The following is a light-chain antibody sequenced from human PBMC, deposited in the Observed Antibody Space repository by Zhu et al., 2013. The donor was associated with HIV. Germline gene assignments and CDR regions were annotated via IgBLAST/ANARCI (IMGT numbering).Light chain of an antibody. CDR2: GAS. CDR1: QSVSSSY. V-gene: IGKV3-20*01. Sequence: EIVLTQSPATLSLSPGERATLSCRASQSVSSSYLAWYQQKPGQAPRLLIYGASSRATGIPDRFSGSGSGTDFTLSISRLEPEDFAVYYCQQYNNWPPPWTFGQGTKVEIK. CDR3: QQYNNWPPPWT. J-gene: IGKJ1*01.